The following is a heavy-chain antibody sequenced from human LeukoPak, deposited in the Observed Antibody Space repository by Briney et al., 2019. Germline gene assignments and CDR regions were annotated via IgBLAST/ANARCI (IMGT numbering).Heavy chain of an antibody. CDR1: GFTFSDYY. V-gene: IGHV3-11*06. D-gene: IGHD4-17*01. Sequence: GGSLRLSCAASGFTFSDYYMSWIRQAPGKGLEWVSYISSSSSYTNYADSVKGRFTISRDNAKNSLYLQMNSLRAEDTAVYCCARVGLRDAFDIWGQGTMVTVSS. CDR2: ISSSSSYT. CDR3: ARVGLRDAFDI. J-gene: IGHJ3*02.